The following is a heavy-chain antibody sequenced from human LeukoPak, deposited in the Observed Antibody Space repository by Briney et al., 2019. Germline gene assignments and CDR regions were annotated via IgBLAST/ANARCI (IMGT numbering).Heavy chain of an antibody. J-gene: IGHJ4*02. CDR2: ISYSGTT. D-gene: IGHD1-26*01. Sequence: SETLSLTCTVSGGYISSYYWSWIRQPPGKGLEWIGYISYSGTTNYNPSLKSRVTISIDTSKKQFSLNLTSVTAADTAVYYCARDSGSYLQHFDYWGQGTLVTVSS. CDR3: ARDSGSYLQHFDY. CDR1: GGYISSYY. V-gene: IGHV4-59*12.